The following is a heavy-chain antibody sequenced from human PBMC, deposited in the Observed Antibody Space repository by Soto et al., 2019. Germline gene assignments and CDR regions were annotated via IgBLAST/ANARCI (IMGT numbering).Heavy chain of an antibody. D-gene: IGHD2-2*01. CDR1: GGSFSGYY. CDR3: ARVVVVVTAAIPWSRYYYYYGMDV. Sequence: SETLSLTCAVYGGSFSGYYWSWIRQPPGKGLEWIGEINHSGSTNYNPSLKSRVTISVDTSKNQFSLKLSSVTAADTAVYYCARVVVVVTAAIPWSRYYYYYGMDVWGQGTTVT. V-gene: IGHV4-34*01. J-gene: IGHJ6*02. CDR2: INHSGST.